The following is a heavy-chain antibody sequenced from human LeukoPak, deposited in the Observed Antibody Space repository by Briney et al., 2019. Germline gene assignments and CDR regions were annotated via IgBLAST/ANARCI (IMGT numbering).Heavy chain of an antibody. CDR2: IYYSGST. D-gene: IGHD3-3*01. CDR3: ARSLLAYYDFWSGNYGFDP. J-gene: IGHJ5*02. V-gene: IGHV4-61*08. CDR1: GGSISSGGYY. Sequence: PSQTLSLTCTVSGGSISSGGYYWSWIRQPPGKGLEWIGYIYYSGSTNYNPSLKSRVTISVDTSKNQFSLKLSSVTAADTAVYYCARSLLAYYDFWSGNYGFDPWGQGTLVTVSS.